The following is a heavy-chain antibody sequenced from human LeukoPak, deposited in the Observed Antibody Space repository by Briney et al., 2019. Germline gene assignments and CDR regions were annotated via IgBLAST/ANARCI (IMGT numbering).Heavy chain of an antibody. D-gene: IGHD3-22*01. V-gene: IGHV3-30*03. CDR1: GFTFSSFA. CDR2: ISYDGSNK. J-gene: IGHJ4*02. Sequence: GGSLRLSCAPSGFTFSSFAMHWVRQAPGKGLEWVAVISYDGSNKYYADSVKGRFTISRDNSKNTLYLQMNSLRAEDTAVYYCAPSRSSGYNSLDYWGQGTLVTVSS. CDR3: APSRSSGYNSLDY.